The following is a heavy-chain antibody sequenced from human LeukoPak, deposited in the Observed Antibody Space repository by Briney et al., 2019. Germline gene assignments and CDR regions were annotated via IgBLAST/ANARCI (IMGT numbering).Heavy chain of an antibody. CDR1: GGSFSGYY. V-gene: IGHV4-34*01. D-gene: IGHD2-15*01. Sequence: SETLSLTCAVYGGSFSGYYWSWIRQPPGKGLEWIGEINHSGSTNYNPSLKSRVTISVDTPKNQFSLKLSSVTAADTAVYYCAIGYCSGGSCYSDAFDIWGQGTMVTVPS. J-gene: IGHJ3*02. CDR2: INHSGST. CDR3: AIGYCSGGSCYSDAFDI.